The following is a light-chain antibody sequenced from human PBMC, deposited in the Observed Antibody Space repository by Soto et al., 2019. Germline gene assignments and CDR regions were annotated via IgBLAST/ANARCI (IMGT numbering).Light chain of an antibody. CDR3: QYYGTSPKP. Sequence: ETVMTQSPATLSVSPGERATLSCRASQSISSDLAWYQQKPGQAPRLLILGASSRATGIPDRFSGSGSGTDFTLTISRLEPEDFAVYYCQYYGTSPKPFGQGTKVDIK. CDR1: QSISSD. J-gene: IGKJ1*01. V-gene: IGKV3-20*01. CDR2: GAS.